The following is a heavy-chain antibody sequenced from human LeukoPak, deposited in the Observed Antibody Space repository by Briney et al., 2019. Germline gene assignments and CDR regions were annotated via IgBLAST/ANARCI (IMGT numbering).Heavy chain of an antibody. Sequence: SETLSLTCTVSGGSISSSSYYWGWIRQPPGKGLEWIGSVYYTGASYYNPSLKSRVTISIDTSKKHFTLKLTSVTAADTAVYYCARGAPPQNWGQGTLVTVSS. V-gene: IGHV4-39*06. CDR1: GGSISSSSYY. J-gene: IGHJ4*02. CDR2: VYYTGAS. CDR3: ARGAPPQN.